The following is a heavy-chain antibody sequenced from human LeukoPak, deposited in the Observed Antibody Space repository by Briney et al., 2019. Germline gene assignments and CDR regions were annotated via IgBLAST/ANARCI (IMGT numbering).Heavy chain of an antibody. D-gene: IGHD6-13*01. CDR3: ARTPRSYSSSWDY. CDR1: GYSFINFG. Sequence: ASVKVSCKGSGYSFINFGISWVRQAPGQGLERMGWIGAYNSDTDYEQKFQGRVTMTTDSSTKTAYMELRGLRSDDTAVYYCARTPRSYSSSWDYWGQGTLVTVSS. J-gene: IGHJ4*02. V-gene: IGHV1-18*01. CDR2: IGAYNSDT.